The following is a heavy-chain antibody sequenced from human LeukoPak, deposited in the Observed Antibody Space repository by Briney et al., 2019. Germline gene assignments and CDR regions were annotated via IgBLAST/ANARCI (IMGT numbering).Heavy chain of an antibody. D-gene: IGHD2-2*01. J-gene: IGHJ5*02. CDR2: INHSGST. CDR3: ARTIVVVPAATLRNNWFDP. CDR1: GGSFSGYY. Sequence: SETLSLTCAVYGGSFSGYYWSWIRQPRGKGLEWIGAINHSGSTNYNPSLKSRVTISVDTSKNQFSLKLSSVTAADTAVYYCARTIVVVPAATLRNNWFDPWGQGTLVTVSS. V-gene: IGHV4-34*01.